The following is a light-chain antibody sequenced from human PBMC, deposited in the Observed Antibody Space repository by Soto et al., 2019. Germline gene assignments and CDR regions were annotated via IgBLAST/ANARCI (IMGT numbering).Light chain of an antibody. Sequence: DIQMTQSPSSLSASVGDRVTITCRASQSISNFLTWYQQKPGKAPNLLIYGASSLQSGVPSRFSGSGAGTDFTLTITSLQPEDFATCYGQQRYNTPPYTFGQGTRLEIK. CDR2: GAS. V-gene: IGKV1-39*01. CDR3: QQRYNTPPYT. J-gene: IGKJ2*01. CDR1: QSISNF.